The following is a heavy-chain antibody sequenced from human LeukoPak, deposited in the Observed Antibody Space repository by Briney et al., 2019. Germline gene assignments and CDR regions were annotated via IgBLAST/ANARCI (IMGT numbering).Heavy chain of an antibody. V-gene: IGHV4-59*01. CDR2: IYYTGGT. CDR1: GGSITNYY. Sequence: SETLSLTCTVSGGSITNYYWAWIRQPPGKGLEWIGNIYYTGGTKYNPSLRSRVTISVDTSKNQFSLKLSSVTAADTAVYYCASYGEGAFDIWGQGTMVTVSS. D-gene: IGHD3-10*01. CDR3: ASYGEGAFDI. J-gene: IGHJ3*02.